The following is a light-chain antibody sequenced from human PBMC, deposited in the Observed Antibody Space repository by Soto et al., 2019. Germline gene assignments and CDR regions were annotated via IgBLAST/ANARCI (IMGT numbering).Light chain of an antibody. CDR3: LQHNNYPLT. J-gene: IGKJ4*01. Sequence: DIQMTQSPSTLSASVGDRVTITCRASQGISSYLAWYQQKPGKAPKLLIYAASTLQSGVPSRFSGSGSGTEFTLTISSLQPEDFATYYCLQHNNYPLTFGGGTKVDIK. CDR1: QGISSY. V-gene: IGKV1-9*01. CDR2: AAS.